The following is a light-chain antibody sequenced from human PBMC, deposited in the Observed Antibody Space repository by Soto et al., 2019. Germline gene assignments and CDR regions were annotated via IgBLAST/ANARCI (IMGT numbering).Light chain of an antibody. CDR3: QQYGSPPLT. CDR2: GAS. Sequence: EIVMTQSPATLSVSPGDRATLSCGASQSISSNLAWYQQKPGQAPRLLMFGASTRATGIPARFSGSGSGTDFTLTISRLEPEDFAVYYCQQYGSPPLTFGGGTKVDIK. V-gene: IGKV3-15*01. CDR1: QSISSN. J-gene: IGKJ4*01.